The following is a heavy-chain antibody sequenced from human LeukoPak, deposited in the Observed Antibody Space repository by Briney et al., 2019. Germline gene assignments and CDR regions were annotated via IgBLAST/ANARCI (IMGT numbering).Heavy chain of an antibody. CDR2: ISHDGNNK. J-gene: IGHJ3*02. V-gene: IGHV3-30*18. Sequence: GGSLRLSCAASGFTFSSYGMHWVRQAPGKGLEGVAIISHDGNNKYYADSVKGRFTISRDSSKNMLYLQMNSLRVEDTAVYYCAKGFSSGPWDACDIWGQGTMVTVSS. D-gene: IGHD3-22*01. CDR1: GFTFSSYG. CDR3: AKGFSSGPWDACDI.